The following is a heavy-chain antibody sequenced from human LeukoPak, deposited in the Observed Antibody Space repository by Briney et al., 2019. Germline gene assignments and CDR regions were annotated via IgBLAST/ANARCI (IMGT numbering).Heavy chain of an antibody. CDR3: ARDKYPAARSSYNWFDP. D-gene: IGHD2/OR15-2a*01. CDR2: IYYSGST. Sequence: SETLSLTCTVSGDSISSYYWSWIRQPPGKGLEWIGYIYYSGSTNYNPSLKSRVTISVDTSKDQFSLKLSSVTAADTAVYYCARDKYPAARSSYNWFDPWGQGTLVTVSS. J-gene: IGHJ5*02. V-gene: IGHV4-59*01. CDR1: GDSISSYY.